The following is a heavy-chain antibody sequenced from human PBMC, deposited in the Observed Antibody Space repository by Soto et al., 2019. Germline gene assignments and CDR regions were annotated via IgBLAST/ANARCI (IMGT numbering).Heavy chain of an antibody. CDR2: ICSSGSSI. Sequence: QVQLVESGGGLVKPGGSLRLSCAASGFTFSDYCMSLIRQAPGKGLEWVSYICSSGSSIYYADSVKGRFTISRDNAKNSLYLQMNSLRAEHTAVYYCARDPRQYYFDYWGQGTLVTVSS. CDR3: ARDPRQYYFDY. CDR1: GFTFSDYC. J-gene: IGHJ4*02. V-gene: IGHV3-11*01.